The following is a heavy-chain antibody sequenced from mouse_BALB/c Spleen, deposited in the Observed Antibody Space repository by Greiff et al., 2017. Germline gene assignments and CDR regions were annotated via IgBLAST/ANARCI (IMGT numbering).Heavy chain of an antibody. J-gene: IGHJ1*01. CDR3: ARSGTGYFEV. Sequence: VQLQQSGPELVKPGASVKISCKASGYSFTGYYMHWVKQSHVKSLEWIGRINPYNGATSYNQNFKDKASLTVDKSSSTAYMELHSLTSEDSAVYYCARSGTGYFEVWGAGTTVTVSS. CDR2: INPYNGAT. D-gene: IGHD4-1*01. V-gene: IGHV1-31*01. CDR1: GYSFTGYY.